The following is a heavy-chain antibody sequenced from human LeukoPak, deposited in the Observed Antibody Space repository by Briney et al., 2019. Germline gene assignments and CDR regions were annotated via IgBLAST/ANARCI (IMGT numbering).Heavy chain of an antibody. CDR1: GYTFISYA. CDR3: ARDKGGTFDY. J-gene: IGHJ4*02. Sequence: ASVKVSCKASGYTFISYAMHWVRQAPGQRLEWMGWINAGNGNTKYSQNFQGRVTITRDTSASTAYMELSSLRSEDTSVYSCARDKGGTFDYWGQGTLVTVSS. D-gene: IGHD1-26*01. V-gene: IGHV1-3*01. CDR2: INAGNGNT.